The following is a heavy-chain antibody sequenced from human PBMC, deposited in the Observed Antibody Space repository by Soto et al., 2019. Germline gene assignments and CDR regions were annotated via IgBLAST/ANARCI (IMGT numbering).Heavy chain of an antibody. Sequence: GGSLRLSCAASGFTFSDYYMSWIRQAPGKGLEWVSYISSSGSTIYYADSVKGRFTISRDNAKNPLYLQMNSLRAEDTAVYYCARDQGYYDFWSGYYNYYYYGMDVWGQGNPGHRLL. J-gene: IGHJ6*02. D-gene: IGHD3-3*01. V-gene: IGHV3-11*01. CDR2: ISSSGSTI. CDR3: ARDQGYYDFWSGYYNYYYYGMDV. CDR1: GFTFSDYY.